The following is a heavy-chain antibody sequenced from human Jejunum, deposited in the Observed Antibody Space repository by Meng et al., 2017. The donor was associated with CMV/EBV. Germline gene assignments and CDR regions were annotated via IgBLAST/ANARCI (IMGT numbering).Heavy chain of an antibody. CDR2: IAPAFGTP. CDR3: ARECLAGACYSSGLVA. V-gene: IGHV1-69*15. CDR1: GGTFSRDT. D-gene: IGHD2-21*02. Sequence: VQLVQSGPEVKKPGSSVKVSCKASGGTFSRDTITWVRQAPGQGLQWMGRIAPAFGTPNYAQQFQGRVSITADESTSTVYMELNSLISEDTALYYCARECLAGACYSSGLVAWGQGTLVTVSS. J-gene: IGHJ5*02.